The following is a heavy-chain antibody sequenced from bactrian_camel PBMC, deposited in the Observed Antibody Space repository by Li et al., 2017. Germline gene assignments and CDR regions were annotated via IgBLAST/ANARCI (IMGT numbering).Heavy chain of an antibody. J-gene: IGHJ4*01. Sequence: VQLVESGGGLVQSGGSLRLSCAASGFAFSLKPMSWVRQAPGKGLEWVSGINNRGTMTDYADSVKGRSTTSRDNAKNTVYLEMNNLNPEDTAMYYCAAASGSGRWVLIGMFYNSWGQGTQVTVS. V-gene: IGHV3S40*01. CDR2: INNRGTMT. D-gene: IGHD2*01. CDR1: GFAFSLKP. CDR3: AAASGSGRWVLIGMFYNS.